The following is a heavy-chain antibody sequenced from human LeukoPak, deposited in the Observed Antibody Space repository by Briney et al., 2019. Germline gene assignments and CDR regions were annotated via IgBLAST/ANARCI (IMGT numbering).Heavy chain of an antibody. CDR1: GGSISSYY. Sequence: SETLSLTCTVSGGSISSYYWSWIRQPPGKGLEGIGYIYYSGSTNYNPSLKGRVTISVDTSKNQFSLKLSSVTAADTAVYYCARDLAAMVLWGQGTLVTVSS. J-gene: IGHJ4*02. D-gene: IGHD5-18*01. CDR2: IYYSGST. CDR3: ARDLAAMVL. V-gene: IGHV4-59*01.